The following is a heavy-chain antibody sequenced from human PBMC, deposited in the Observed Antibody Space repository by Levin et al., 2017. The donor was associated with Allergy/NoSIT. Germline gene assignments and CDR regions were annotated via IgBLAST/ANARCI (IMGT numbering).Heavy chain of an antibody. CDR3: ARPKFNYDFWSAPLGWFDP. Sequence: GGSLRLSCAASGFTFSSYAMHWVRQAPGKGLEWVAVISYDGSNKYYADSVKGRFTISRDNSKNTLYLQMNSLRAEDTAVYYCARPKFNYDFWSAPLGWFDPWGQGTLVTVSS. CDR2: ISYDGSNK. CDR1: GFTFSSYA. J-gene: IGHJ5*02. D-gene: IGHD3-3*01. V-gene: IGHV3-30-3*01.